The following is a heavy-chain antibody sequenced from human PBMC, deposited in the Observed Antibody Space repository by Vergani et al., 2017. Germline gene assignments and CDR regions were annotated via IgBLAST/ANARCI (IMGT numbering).Heavy chain of an antibody. J-gene: IGHJ4*01. Sequence: EVHLEESGGGLVQPGGSLRPSCAASGFTFGDYYMAWIRLAPGKGLDWVASIKRDGTETFYVDSVKGRFTISRDNAKTTLYLQMNSLRDEDRGVYYCARAYGRYDWFDYWGQRTLVTVSS. V-gene: IGHV3-7*01. CDR3: ARAYGRYDWFDY. CDR2: IKRDGTET. CDR1: GFTFGDYY. D-gene: IGHD1-20*01.